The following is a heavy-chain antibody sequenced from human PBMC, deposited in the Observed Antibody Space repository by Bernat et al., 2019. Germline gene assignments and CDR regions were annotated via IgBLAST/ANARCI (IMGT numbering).Heavy chain of an antibody. CDR1: GFTFSSYW. J-gene: IGHJ4*02. CDR3: ARDRAGSTCLDY. V-gene: IGHV3-7*03. Sequence: EVQLLESGGGLVQPGGSLRLSCAASGFTFSSYWMSWGRQAPGKGLERVANIKQDGSEKYYVDSVKGRFTISRDNAKNSLYLQMNSLRAEDTAVYYCARDRAGSTCLDYWGQGTLVTVSS. CDR2: IKQDGSEK. D-gene: IGHD3-10*01.